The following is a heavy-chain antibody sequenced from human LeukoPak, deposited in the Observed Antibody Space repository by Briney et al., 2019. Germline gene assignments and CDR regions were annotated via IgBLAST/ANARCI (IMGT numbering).Heavy chain of an antibody. J-gene: IGHJ4*02. CDR2: IYTSGSS. D-gene: IGHD6-13*01. V-gene: IGHV4-61*02. CDR3: ARKYSSSWYHTGGLDY. CDR1: GGSFSSSSFY. Sequence: SETLSLTCTVSGGSFSSSSFYWSWIRQPAGKGLEWIGRIYTSGSSNYNPSLKSRLTIPVDTSKNQFSLKLSSVTAADTAVYYCARKYSSSWYHTGGLDYWGQGTLVTVSS.